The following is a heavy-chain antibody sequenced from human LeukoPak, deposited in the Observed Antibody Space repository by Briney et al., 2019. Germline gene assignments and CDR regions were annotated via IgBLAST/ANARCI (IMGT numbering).Heavy chain of an antibody. CDR2: ISGSGGST. CDR1: GFTFSSYA. J-gene: IGHJ4*02. CDR3: ARKTDSGGQGDY. D-gene: IGHD3-22*01. V-gene: IGHV3-23*01. Sequence: GSLRLSCAASGFTFSSYAMSWVRQAPGKGLEWVSAISGSGGSTYYADSVKGRFTISRDNSKNTLYLQMNSLRAEDTAVYYCARKTDSGGQGDYWGPGTLVTVSS.